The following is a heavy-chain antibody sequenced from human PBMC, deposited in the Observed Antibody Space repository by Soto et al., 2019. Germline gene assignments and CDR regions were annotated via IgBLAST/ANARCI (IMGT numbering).Heavy chain of an antibody. CDR1: GGSISTSNW. V-gene: IGHV4-4*02. Sequence: TLSLTCAVSGGSISTSNWWSWVRQPPGKGLEWIGEVYRTGSTNYNPSLESRLTISVDKSKNQFSLKLTSVTAADTAVYYCARARATIAAAAIFDCWGQGTLVTVSS. CDR2: VYRTGST. CDR3: ARARATIAAAAIFDC. J-gene: IGHJ4*02. D-gene: IGHD6-13*01.